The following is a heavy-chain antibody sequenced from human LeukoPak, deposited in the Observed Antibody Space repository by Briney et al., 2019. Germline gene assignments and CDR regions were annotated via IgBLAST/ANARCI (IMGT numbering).Heavy chain of an antibody. J-gene: IGHJ4*02. CDR2: IIPIFGTA. V-gene: IGHV1-69*06. Sequence: ASVKVSCKASGGTFSSYAISWVRQAPGQGLEWMGGIIPIFGTANYARKFQGRVTITADKSTSTAYMELSSLRSEDTAVYYCARDLPSSGWYTYWGQGTLVTVSS. CDR3: ARDLPSSGWYTY. CDR1: GGTFSSYA. D-gene: IGHD6-19*01.